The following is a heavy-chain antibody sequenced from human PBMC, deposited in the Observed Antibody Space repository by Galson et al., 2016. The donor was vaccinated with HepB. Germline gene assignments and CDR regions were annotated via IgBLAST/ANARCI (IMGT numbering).Heavy chain of an antibody. V-gene: IGHV3-11*06. CDR2: ISSSSGYI. J-gene: IGHJ4*02. CDR3: ARMYYYGTGRYYNRNLFDS. CDR1: GFTFSDYY. D-gene: IGHD3-10*01. Sequence: SLRLSCAASGFTFSDYYMSWIRQAPGKGLEWASYISSSSGYISYADSVKGRFTISRDNAKNSMFLQMNSLRAEDTALYYCARMYYYGTGRYYNRNLFDSWGQGIQVTVSS.